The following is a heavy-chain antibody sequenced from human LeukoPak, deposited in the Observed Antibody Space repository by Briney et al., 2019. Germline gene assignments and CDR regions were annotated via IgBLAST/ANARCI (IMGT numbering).Heavy chain of an antibody. CDR1: GGSISSYY. J-gene: IGHJ6*02. CDR2: IYYSGIT. V-gene: IGHV4-59*01. Sequence: PSETLSLTCTVSGGSISSYYWNWIRQPPGKGLEWVGYIYYSGITNYNPSLKSRVTMSVDTSKNQFSLNLSSVTAADTAVYYCARDSRYCNSISCYGRPGYYGLDVWGQGTTVAVSS. CDR3: ARDSRYCNSISCYGRPGYYGLDV. D-gene: IGHD2-2*01.